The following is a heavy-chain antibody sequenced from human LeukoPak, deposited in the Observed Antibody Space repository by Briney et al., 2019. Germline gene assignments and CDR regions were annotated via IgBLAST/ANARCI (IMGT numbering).Heavy chain of an antibody. CDR2: IYYSGST. Sequence: TSETLSLTCTVSGVSISSYYWSWIRQPPGKGLEWIGYIYYSGSTNYNPSLKSRVTISVDTSKNQFSLKLSSVTAADTAVYYCARWYYYYMDVWGKGTTVTVSS. V-gene: IGHV4-59*01. CDR1: GVSISSYY. CDR3: ARWYYYYMDV. J-gene: IGHJ6*03.